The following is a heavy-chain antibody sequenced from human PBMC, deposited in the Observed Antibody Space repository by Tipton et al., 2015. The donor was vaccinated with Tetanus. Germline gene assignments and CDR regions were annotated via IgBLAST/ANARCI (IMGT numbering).Heavy chain of an antibody. D-gene: IGHD6-25*01. CDR1: GVSISSNSYY. CDR2: VFHSGTT. V-gene: IGHV4-39*01. J-gene: IGHJ4*02. Sequence: TLSLTCTVSGVSISSNSYYWGWIRQPPGKGLEWIGTVFHSGTTYYNPSLKSRFTISVDPSKNQFSLKLTSVTAADTAVYYCARWIAATGTDFDFWGQGTLVTVSS. CDR3: ARWIAATGTDFDF.